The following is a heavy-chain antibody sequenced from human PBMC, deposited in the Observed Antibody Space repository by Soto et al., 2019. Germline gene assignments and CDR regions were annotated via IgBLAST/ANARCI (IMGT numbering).Heavy chain of an antibody. CDR3: ARQGFGAIHGLVDV. Sequence: SETLSLTCTVSGGSISSGGYYWSWIRQHPGKGLEWIGYIYYSGSTYYNPSLKSRVTISVDTSKNQFSLKLSSVTAADTAVYYCARQGFGAIHGLVDVWAQGTTVTVSS. CDR1: GGSISSGGYY. J-gene: IGHJ6*02. CDR2: IYYSGST. V-gene: IGHV4-31*03. D-gene: IGHD3-10*01.